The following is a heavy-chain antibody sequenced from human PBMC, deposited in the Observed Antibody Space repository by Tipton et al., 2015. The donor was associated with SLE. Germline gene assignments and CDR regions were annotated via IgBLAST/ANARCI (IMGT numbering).Heavy chain of an antibody. Sequence: SLRLSCAASGFTYSGYAMHWVRPAPGKGLEWVAFIMADGRNKDYADSVKGRFTISRDNSKNTLYLQMNRLRVRDTAVYYCAGGTGAYFDHWGQGTLVTVSS. CDR3: AGGTGAYFDH. V-gene: IGHV3-30*02. D-gene: IGHD3-16*01. CDR1: GFTYSGYA. CDR2: IMADGRNK. J-gene: IGHJ4*02.